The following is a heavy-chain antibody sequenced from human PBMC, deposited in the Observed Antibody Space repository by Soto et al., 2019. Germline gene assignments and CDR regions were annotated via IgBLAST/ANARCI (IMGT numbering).Heavy chain of an antibody. Sequence: EVQLVESGGGLVQPGGSLRLSCAASGFTFSDYSMNWVRQAPGKGLEWVSYITTSSSPTYYADSVKGRFTISRDNVKNSLSLQMNRLREEDTAVYYCARDVDNALTGLIDAFDVWGDGTKVTVSS. D-gene: IGHD3-9*01. CDR3: ARDVDNALTGLIDAFDV. CDR1: GFTFSDYS. CDR2: ITTSSSPT. J-gene: IGHJ3*01. V-gene: IGHV3-48*02.